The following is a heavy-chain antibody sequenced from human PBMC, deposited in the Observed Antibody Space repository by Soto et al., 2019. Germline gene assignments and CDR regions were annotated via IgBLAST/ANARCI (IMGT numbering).Heavy chain of an antibody. CDR3: ARDRDCRSTSCYNWFDP. CDR1: GFTFSSYA. V-gene: IGHV3-30-3*01. CDR2: ISYDGSNK. Sequence: QVQLVESGGGVVQPGRSLRLSCAASGFTFSSYAMHWVRQAPGKGLEWVAVISYDGSNKYYADSVKGRFTISRDNSKNTLYLKMNSLRAEDTAVYYCARDRDCRSTSCYNWFDPWGQGTLVTVSS. J-gene: IGHJ5*02. D-gene: IGHD2-2*01.